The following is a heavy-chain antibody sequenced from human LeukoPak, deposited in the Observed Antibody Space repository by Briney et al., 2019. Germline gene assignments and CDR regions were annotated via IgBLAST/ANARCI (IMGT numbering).Heavy chain of an antibody. V-gene: IGHV3-11*01. Sequence: GVSLRLSCAASGFTFSDYYMSWIRQAPGKGLEWVSYISHSGSTKYYADSVKGRFTISRDKAKNSLYLQMKSVRAASTAVYYCARDSVVRGNIGNDMDVWGKGTTVTVSS. CDR1: GFTFSDYY. CDR3: ARDSVVRGNIGNDMDV. CDR2: ISHSGSTK. J-gene: IGHJ6*03. D-gene: IGHD3-10*02.